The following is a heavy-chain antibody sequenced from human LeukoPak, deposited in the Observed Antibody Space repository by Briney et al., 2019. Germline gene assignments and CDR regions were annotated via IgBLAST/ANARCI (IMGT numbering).Heavy chain of an antibody. J-gene: IGHJ4*02. V-gene: IGHV3-33*06. CDR1: GFTFSSYG. Sequence: GGSLRLSCAASGFTFSSYGMHWVRLAPGKGLEWVAVIWYDGSNKYYADSVKGRFTISRDNSKNTLYLQMNSLRAEDTAVYYCAKDQGRIAAAGPNFDYWGQGTLVTVSS. D-gene: IGHD6-13*01. CDR3: AKDQGRIAAAGPNFDY. CDR2: IWYDGSNK.